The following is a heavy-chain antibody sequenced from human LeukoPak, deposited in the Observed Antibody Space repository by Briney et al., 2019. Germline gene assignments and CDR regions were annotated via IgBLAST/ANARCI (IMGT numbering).Heavy chain of an antibody. CDR2: IYYSGST. CDR1: GGSISSSSYY. V-gene: IGHV4-39*01. CDR3: ARPVGSSGSYGSDDAFDI. J-gene: IGHJ3*02. D-gene: IGHD1-26*01. Sequence: SETLSLTCTVSGGSISSSSYYWGWIRQPPGKGLEWIGSIYYSGSTYYNPSLKSRVTISVDTSKNQFSLKLSSVTAADTAVYYCARPVGSSGSYGSDDAFDIWGQGTMVTVSS.